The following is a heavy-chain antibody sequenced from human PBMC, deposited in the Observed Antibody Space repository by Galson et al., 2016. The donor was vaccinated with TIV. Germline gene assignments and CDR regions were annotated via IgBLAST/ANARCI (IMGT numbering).Heavy chain of an antibody. CDR3: ARIYNAGYTIDY. CDR2: VWYNGNNK. J-gene: IGHJ4*02. D-gene: IGHD5-18*01. CDR1: GSTFNAFG. Sequence: SLRLSCAASGSTFNAFGIHWVRQAPGKGLEWVAVVWYNGNNKYYADSVKGRFTVSRDNSKNTLHLQMNSLRAEDTAVYYCARIYNAGYTIDYWGQGTLVTVSS. V-gene: IGHV3-33*01.